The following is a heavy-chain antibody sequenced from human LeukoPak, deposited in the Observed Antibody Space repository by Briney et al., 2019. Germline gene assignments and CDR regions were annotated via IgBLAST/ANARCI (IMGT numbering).Heavy chain of an antibody. Sequence: KPSETLSLTCTVSGGSISSSSYYWGWIRQPPGKGLEWIGSIYYSGSTYYNPSLKSRVTISVDTSKNQFSLKLTSVTAADTAVYYCARSSQLRDAFDIWGLGTVVTVSS. CDR3: ARSSQLRDAFDI. D-gene: IGHD1-1*01. CDR1: GGSISSSSYY. CDR2: IYYSGST. J-gene: IGHJ3*02. V-gene: IGHV4-39*07.